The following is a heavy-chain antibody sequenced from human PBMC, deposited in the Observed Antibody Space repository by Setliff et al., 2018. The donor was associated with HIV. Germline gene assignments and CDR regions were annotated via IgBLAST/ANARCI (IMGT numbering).Heavy chain of an antibody. CDR2: IYYSGST. CDR3: ARYSPRGYTLTGPY. V-gene: IGHV4-61*01. D-gene: IGHD6-25*01. J-gene: IGHJ4*02. CDR1: GGSVRSGSDY. Sequence: PSETLSLTCTVSGGSVRSGSDYWSWIRQPPGKGMEWIGYIYYSGSTKHNPSLKSRVTISLDTSKNQFSLKLTSVTAADTAVYYCARYSPRGYTLTGPYWGQGTLVTVSS.